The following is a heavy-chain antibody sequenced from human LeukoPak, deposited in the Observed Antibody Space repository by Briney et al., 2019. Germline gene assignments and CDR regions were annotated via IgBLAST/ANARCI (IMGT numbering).Heavy chain of an antibody. Sequence: PGRSLRLSCAASGFTFSSYAMHWVRQAPGKGLEWVAVISYDGSNKDYADSVKGRFTISRDNSKNTLYLQMKTLRAEDTAVYYCAKDYWPYSGTYWYYFDYWGQGTLVTVSS. CDR3: AKDYWPYSGTYWYYFDY. V-gene: IGHV3-30*18. CDR2: ISYDGSNK. J-gene: IGHJ4*02. CDR1: GFTFSSYA. D-gene: IGHD1-26*01.